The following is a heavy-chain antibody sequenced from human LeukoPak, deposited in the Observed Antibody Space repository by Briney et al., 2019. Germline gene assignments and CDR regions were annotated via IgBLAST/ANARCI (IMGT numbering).Heavy chain of an antibody. D-gene: IGHD4-17*01. V-gene: IGHV1-2*02. J-gene: IGHJ4*02. CDR2: INPDSGGT. CDR3: ARGRSDYGDFDDY. CDR1: GYTFTGYY. Sequence: GASVKVSCKASGYTFTGYYMHWVRQAPGQGLEWMGWINPDSGGTNYAQRFQGRVTMTGDTSISTAYMELSRVTSDDTAVYYCARGRSDYGDFDDYWGQGTLVTVSS.